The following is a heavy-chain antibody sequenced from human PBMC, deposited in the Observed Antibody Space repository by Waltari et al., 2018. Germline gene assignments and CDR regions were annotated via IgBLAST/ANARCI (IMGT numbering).Heavy chain of an antibody. Sequence: QLQLQESGPGLVKPSETLSLTCFVFGGSVGSSSHDWGWIRQPPGKGLEWIGTISYSGSTYYNTSLNSRVSISVDTPKNELSLRLSSVTAADTAVYYCARGVWRGYYYDSSGYLDFWGQGTLVTVSS. D-gene: IGHD3-22*01. V-gene: IGHV4-39*01. CDR2: ISYSGST. CDR1: GGSVGSSSHD. CDR3: ARGVWRGYYYDSSGYLDF. J-gene: IGHJ4*02.